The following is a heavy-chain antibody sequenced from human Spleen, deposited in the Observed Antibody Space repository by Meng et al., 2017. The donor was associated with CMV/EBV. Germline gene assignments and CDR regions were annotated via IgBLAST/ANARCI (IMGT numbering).Heavy chain of an antibody. CDR1: GFTFSRHA. CDR2: IFGGGTST. V-gene: IGHV3-23*03. Sequence: GGSLRLSCTASGFTFSRHAMSWVRQAPGKGLEWVSVIFGGGTSTYYAGSVKGRFSISRDNSKDTLYLQMDSLRAEDTAVYYCARVVIVDSSSSLNFDYWGQGTLVTVSS. CDR3: ARVVIVDSSSSLNFDY. J-gene: IGHJ4*02. D-gene: IGHD6-6*01.